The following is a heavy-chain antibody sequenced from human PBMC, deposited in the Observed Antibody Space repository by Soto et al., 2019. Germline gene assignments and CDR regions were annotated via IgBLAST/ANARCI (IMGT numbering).Heavy chain of an antibody. CDR3: AGGDTGPRDWFDP. J-gene: IGHJ5*02. V-gene: IGHV4-59*01. Sequence: QVQLQESGPGLVKPSETLSLTCTVSGGSISSFYLSWIRQPPGKGLEWIGYIYSSGSTNYNPSLERRVXXSXDXXKPQSSLKLRSVTAADTAVDYCAGGDTGPRDWFDPWGQGTLVTVSS. CDR2: IYSSGST. CDR1: GGSISSFY.